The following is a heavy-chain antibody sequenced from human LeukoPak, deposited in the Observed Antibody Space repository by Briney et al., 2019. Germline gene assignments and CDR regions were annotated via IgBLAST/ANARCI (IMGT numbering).Heavy chain of an antibody. CDR3: ARDVRGHIVATPPDY. Sequence: GGSLRLSCAASGFTFSSCAMSWVRQAPGKGLEWVSAISGSGGSTYYADSVKGRFTISRDNSKNTLCLQMNSLRAEDTAVYYCARDVRGHIVATPPDYWGQGTLVTVSS. J-gene: IGHJ4*02. CDR2: ISGSGGST. D-gene: IGHD5-12*01. CDR1: GFTFSSCA. V-gene: IGHV3-23*01.